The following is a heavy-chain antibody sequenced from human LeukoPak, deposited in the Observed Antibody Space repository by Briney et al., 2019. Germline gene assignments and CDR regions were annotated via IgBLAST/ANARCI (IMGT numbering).Heavy chain of an antibody. V-gene: IGHV1-69*13. J-gene: IGHJ5*02. CDR1: GPTVSSYA. CDR3: SREQWSGCSSCWVYP. D-gene: IGHD3-3*01. Sequence: GSSVKLSCTASGPTVSSYAISWVRQAPGQGLEWMGGINPIFGTANHEKTFHGRVTITAAESTSTAYLELSSLRAEEPAADHCSREQWSGCSSCWVYPGGQGTLVSVS. CDR2: INPIFGTA.